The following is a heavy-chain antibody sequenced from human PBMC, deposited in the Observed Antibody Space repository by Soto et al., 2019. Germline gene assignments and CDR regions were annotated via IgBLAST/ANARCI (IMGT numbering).Heavy chain of an antibody. V-gene: IGHV4-59*12. Sequence: SETLSLTCTVSGGSISSYFWSWIRQPPGKGLEWIGYIYYSGSTYYNPSLKSRVTISVDTSKNQFSLKLSSVTAADTAVYYCARDLREATIGFDPWGQGTLVTVSS. CDR1: GGSISSYF. CDR2: IYYSGST. D-gene: IGHD5-12*01. J-gene: IGHJ5*02. CDR3: ARDLREATIGFDP.